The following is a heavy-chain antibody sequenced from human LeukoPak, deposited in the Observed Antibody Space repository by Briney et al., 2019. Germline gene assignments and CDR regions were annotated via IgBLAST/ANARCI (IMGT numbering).Heavy chain of an antibody. V-gene: IGHV3-48*01. CDR2: ISSSSNTI. CDR3: ARVRGYSYGYSDY. J-gene: IGHJ4*02. Sequence: GGSLRLSCAASGFTFSSYSMNWVRQAPGKGLEWVAYISSSSNTIDSADSVKGRFTISRDNAKNSLYLQVNSLRAEDTAVYYCARVRGYSYGYSDYWGQGTLVTVSS. CDR1: GFTFSSYS. D-gene: IGHD5-18*01.